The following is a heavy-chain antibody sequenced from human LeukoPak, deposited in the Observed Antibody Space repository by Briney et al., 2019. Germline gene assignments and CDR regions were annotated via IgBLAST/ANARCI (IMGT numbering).Heavy chain of an antibody. D-gene: IGHD5-18*01. Sequence: PSETLSLACAVSGGSISSGGYSWSWIRQPPGKGLEWIGYIYHSGSTYYNPSLKSRVTISVDRSKNQFSLKLSSVTAADTAVYYCARGRRDTAXXLFDYWGQGTLVTVSS. V-gene: IGHV4-30-2*01. CDR1: GGSISSGGYS. J-gene: IGHJ4*02. CDR3: ARGRRDTAXXLFDY. CDR2: IYHSGST.